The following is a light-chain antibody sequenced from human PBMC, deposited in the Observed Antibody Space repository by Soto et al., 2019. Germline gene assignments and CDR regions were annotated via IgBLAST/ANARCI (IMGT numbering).Light chain of an antibody. V-gene: IGLV1-36*01. J-gene: IGLJ2*01. CDR1: SSNIGNNA. CDR3: EAWDDSLSGPV. Sequence: QSVLTQPPSVSEAPRQRVTISCSGSSSNIGNNAVNWYQQLPGKAPKLLIYYDDLLPSGVSDRFSGSKSGTSASLAISGLQAEDEADYYCEAWDDSLSGPVFGGGTKLTVL. CDR2: YDD.